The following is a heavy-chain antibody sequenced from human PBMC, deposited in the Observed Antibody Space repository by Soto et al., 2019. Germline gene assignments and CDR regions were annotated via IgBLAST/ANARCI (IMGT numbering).Heavy chain of an antibody. CDR1: GGSISSGGYY. J-gene: IGHJ4*02. D-gene: IGHD2-2*01. CDR2: IYYSGST. V-gene: IGHV4-31*03. Sequence: SETLSLTCTVSGGSISSGGYYWSWIRQHPGKGLEWIGYIYYSGSTYYNPSLKSRVTISVDTSKNQFSLKLSSVTAADTAVYYCARDSMAQEYFDYWGQGTLVTVSS. CDR3: ARDSMAQEYFDY.